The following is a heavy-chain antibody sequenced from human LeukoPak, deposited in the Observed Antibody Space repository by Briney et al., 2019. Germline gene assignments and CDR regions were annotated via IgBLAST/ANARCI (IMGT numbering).Heavy chain of an antibody. CDR2: IKQDGSEK. CDR3: ARESTRYCSGGSCYSSSSLDY. J-gene: IGHJ4*02. V-gene: IGHV3-7*01. Sequence: PGGSLRLSCAASGFTFRSYWMSWVRQAPGKGLEWVDNIKQDGSEKYNVDSVKGRFTISRDNAKNSVYLQMISLRVEDTAVYYCARESTRYCSGGSCYSSSSLDYWGQGTLVTVSS. CDR1: GFTFRSYW. D-gene: IGHD2-15*01.